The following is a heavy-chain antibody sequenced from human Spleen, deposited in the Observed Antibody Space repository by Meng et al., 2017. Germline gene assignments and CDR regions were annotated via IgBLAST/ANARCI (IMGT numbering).Heavy chain of an antibody. V-gene: IGHV3-48*03. CDR1: GFTFSNYE. J-gene: IGHJ1*01. D-gene: IGHD3-16*01. CDR2: ISIFGTTI. CDR3: ATYDSALGSSNY. Sequence: GESLKISCAVSGFTFSNYEMNWVRQAPGKGLEWVSYISIFGTTIYYADSVKGRFTISRDNAKNSLYLQMNSLRVEDTAVYYCATYDSALGSSNYWAQGTLITVTS.